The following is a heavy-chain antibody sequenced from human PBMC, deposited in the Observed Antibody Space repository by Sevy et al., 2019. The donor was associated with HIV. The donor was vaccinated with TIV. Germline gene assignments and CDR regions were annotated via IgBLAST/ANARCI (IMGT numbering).Heavy chain of an antibody. V-gene: IGHV4-4*02. J-gene: IGHJ4*02. CDR3: ARDQSSSWAKSFDY. CDR1: GGSISSSNW. CDR2: IYHSGST. D-gene: IGHD6-13*01. Sequence: SETLSLTCAVSGGSISSSNWWSWVRQPPGKGLEWIGEIYHSGSTNYNPSLKSRVTISVDKSKNQCSLRLSSVTAADTAVYYCARDQSSSWAKSFDYWGQGTLVTVSS.